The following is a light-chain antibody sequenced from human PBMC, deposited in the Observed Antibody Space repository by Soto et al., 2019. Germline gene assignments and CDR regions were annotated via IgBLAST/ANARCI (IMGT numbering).Light chain of an antibody. CDR2: AAS. V-gene: IGKV3-20*01. CDR3: QQYGSSAYT. Sequence: EIVLTQSPGTLSLSPGERATLSCRASPSISSSYLAWYQQKPGQAPRLLLYAASSRATDVQDRFSGSVSGTDFTLTISRLEPEDCAVYYCQQYGSSAYTFGQATQLEIK. J-gene: IGKJ2*01. CDR1: PSISSSY.